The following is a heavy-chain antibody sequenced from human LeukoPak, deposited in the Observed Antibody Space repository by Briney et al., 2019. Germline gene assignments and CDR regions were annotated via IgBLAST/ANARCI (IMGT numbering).Heavy chain of an antibody. CDR1: GGSISSYY. D-gene: IGHD4-23*01. J-gene: IGHJ3*02. CDR3: ASLMTTVVIDAFDI. CDR2: NYYSGST. V-gene: IGHV4-59*01. Sequence: SETLSLTCTVSGGSISSYYWSWIRQPPGKGLEWIGYNYYSGSTNYNPSLKSRVTISVDTSKNQFSLKLSSVTAADTAVYYCASLMTTVVIDAFDIWGQGTMVTVSS.